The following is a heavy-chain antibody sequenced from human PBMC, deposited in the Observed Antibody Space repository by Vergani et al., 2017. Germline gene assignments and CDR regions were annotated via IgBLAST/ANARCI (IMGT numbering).Heavy chain of an antibody. CDR2: IYTSGST. CDR3: ARGGGSYYGNFDY. D-gene: IGHD1-26*01. CDR1: GGSISSGSYY. J-gene: IGHJ4*02. V-gene: IGHV4-61*02. Sequence: QVQLQESGPGLVKPSQTLSLTCTVSGGSISSGSYYWSWIRQPAGKGLEWIGRIYTSGSTNYNPSLKSRVTMSVDTSKNQFSLKLSSVTAADTAVYYCARGGGSYYGNFDYWGQGTLVTVSS.